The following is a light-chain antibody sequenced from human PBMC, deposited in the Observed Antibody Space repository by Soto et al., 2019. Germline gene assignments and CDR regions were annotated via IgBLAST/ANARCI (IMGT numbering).Light chain of an antibody. Sequence: DIVLTQSPATLSLCPGEGGSLXCRASHGVSIHFAWCQQTPGEAPRPLIIAASNRAPGIQARLSGSGSGKDFTLIISSLEPEEFAIYYCHQRSSWPPLTFGGGTKVDIK. CDR2: AAS. CDR3: HQRSSWPPLT. V-gene: IGKV3-11*01. CDR1: HGVSIH. J-gene: IGKJ4*01.